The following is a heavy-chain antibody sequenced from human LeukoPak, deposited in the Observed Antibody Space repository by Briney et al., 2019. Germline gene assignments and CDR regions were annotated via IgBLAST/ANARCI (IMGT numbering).Heavy chain of an antibody. CDR1: GFTFSHYS. Sequence: GGSLRLSCRASGFTFSHYSMIWVRQAPGKGLEWVSAISGSGGSTYYADSVKGRFTISRDNSKNTLYLQMNSLRAEDTAVYYCARDGLSWAVAGTRVYFDYWGQGTLVTVSS. CDR3: ARDGLSWAVAGTRVYFDY. V-gene: IGHV3-23*01. J-gene: IGHJ4*02. CDR2: ISGSGGST. D-gene: IGHD6-19*01.